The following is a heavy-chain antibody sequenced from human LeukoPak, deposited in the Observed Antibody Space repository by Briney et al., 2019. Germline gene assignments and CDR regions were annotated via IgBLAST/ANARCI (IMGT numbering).Heavy chain of an antibody. CDR3: ARRIAVAGIDY. CDR1: GGSSTGYY. CDR2: INHSGST. Sequence: SETLSLTCAVYGGSSTGYYWSWIRHPPGKGLEWIGEINHSGSTNSNPSLKTRVTISVDTSKNQFSLKLSSVTAADTAVYYCARRIAVAGIDYWGQGTLVTVSS. J-gene: IGHJ4*02. V-gene: IGHV4-34*01. D-gene: IGHD6-19*01.